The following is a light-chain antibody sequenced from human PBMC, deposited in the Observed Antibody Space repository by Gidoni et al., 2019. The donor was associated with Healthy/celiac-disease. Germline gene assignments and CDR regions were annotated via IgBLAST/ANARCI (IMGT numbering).Light chain of an antibody. J-gene: IGKJ1*01. CDR3: QQYNSYSE. Sequence: DIQMTQSPSTLSASVGDRVTITCRASQSISSWLAWCQQKPGKAPKLLIYKASSLESGVPSRFSGSGSGTEFTLTISSLQPDDFATYYCQQYNSYSEFGQGTKVEIK. CDR1: QSISSW. CDR2: KAS. V-gene: IGKV1-5*03.